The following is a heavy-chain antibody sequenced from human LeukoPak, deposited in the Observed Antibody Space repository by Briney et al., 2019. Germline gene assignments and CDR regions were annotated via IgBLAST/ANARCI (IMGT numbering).Heavy chain of an antibody. CDR1: GYTFTGYY. CDR3: ARDRLGYCSGGSCPDFDY. CDR2: IDPNSGGT. J-gene: IGHJ4*02. D-gene: IGHD2-15*01. V-gene: IGHV1-2*02. Sequence: ASVKVSCKASGYTFTGYYMHWVRQAPGQGLEWMGWIDPNSGGTNYAQKFRGRVTMTRDTSISTAYMELSRLRSDDTAVYYCARDRLGYCSGGSCPDFDYWGQGTLVTVSS.